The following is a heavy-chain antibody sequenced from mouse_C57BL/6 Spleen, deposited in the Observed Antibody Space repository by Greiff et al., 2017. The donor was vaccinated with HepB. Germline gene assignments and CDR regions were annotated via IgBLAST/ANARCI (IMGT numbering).Heavy chain of an antibody. CDR2: IYPGDGDT. CDR3: AREVGRAFDY. Sequence: QVQLQQSGPELVKPGASVKISCKASGYAFSSSWMNWVKQRPGKGLEWIGRIYPGDGDTNYNGKFKGKATLTADKSSSTAYMQLSSLTSEDSAVYFCAREVGRAFDYWGQGTTLTVSS. V-gene: IGHV1-82*01. CDR1: GYAFSSSW. J-gene: IGHJ2*01. D-gene: IGHD4-1*01.